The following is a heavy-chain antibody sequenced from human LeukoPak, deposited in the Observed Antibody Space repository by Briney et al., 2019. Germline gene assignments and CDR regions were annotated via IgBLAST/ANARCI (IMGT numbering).Heavy chain of an antibody. D-gene: IGHD3-3*01. CDR1: GFIFTNYF. Sequence: GGSLRLSCAASGFIFTNYFMSWVRQAPGKGLEWEASIKRDGSEKYYVDSVRGRFTISRDNTKDSLYLQMSSLRAEDTAVYYCATDRGWRTSGYYLYYFEYWGQGTLVTFSS. CDR3: ATDRGWRTSGYYLYYFEY. CDR2: IKRDGSEK. J-gene: IGHJ4*02. V-gene: IGHV3-7*01.